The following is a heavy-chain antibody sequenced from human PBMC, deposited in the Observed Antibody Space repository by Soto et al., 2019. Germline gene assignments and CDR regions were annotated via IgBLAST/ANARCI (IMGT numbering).Heavy chain of an antibody. V-gene: IGHV1-8*01. CDR1: GYTFTSYD. J-gene: IGHJ4*02. Sequence: ASVKVSCKASGYTFTSYDINWVRQATGQGLEWMGWMNPNSGNTGYAQKFQGRVTMTRNTSISTAYMELSSLRSEETAVYYCAGGVYCSGGSCPDYWGQGTLVTVSS. CDR3: AGGVYCSGGSCPDY. D-gene: IGHD2-15*01. CDR2: MNPNSGNT.